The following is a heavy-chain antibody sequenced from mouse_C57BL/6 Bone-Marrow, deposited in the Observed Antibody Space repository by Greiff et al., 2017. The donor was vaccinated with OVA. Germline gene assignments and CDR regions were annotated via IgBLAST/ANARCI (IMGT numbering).Heavy chain of an antibody. V-gene: IGHV3-6*01. CDR1: GYSITSGYY. CDR3: ARGGDY. J-gene: IGHJ2*01. Sequence: EVKFEESGPGLVKPSQSLSLTCSVTGYSITSGYYWNWIRQFPGNKLEWMGYISYDGSNNYNPSLKNRISINRDTSKNQFFLKLNSVTTEDTATYYCARGGDYWGQGTTLTVSS. CDR2: ISYDGSN.